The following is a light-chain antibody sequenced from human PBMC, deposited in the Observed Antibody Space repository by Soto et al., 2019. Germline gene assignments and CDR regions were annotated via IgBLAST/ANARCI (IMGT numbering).Light chain of an antibody. J-gene: IGLJ2*01. CDR1: SSDIGSYNR. CDR3: SSYRDSSAVI. Sequence: QSVLTQPPSVSGSPGQSVTISCTGTSSDIGSYNRVSWYQQPPGTAPKLMISEVSNRPSGVPDRFSGSKSGNTASLTISGLQAEDEADYYCSSYRDSSAVIFGGGTKLTVL. V-gene: IGLV2-18*02. CDR2: EVS.